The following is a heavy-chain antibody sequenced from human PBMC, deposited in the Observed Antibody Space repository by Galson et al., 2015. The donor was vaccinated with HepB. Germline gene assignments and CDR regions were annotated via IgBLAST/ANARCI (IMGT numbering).Heavy chain of an antibody. D-gene: IGHD1-7*01. V-gene: IGHV3-53*01. CDR3: ARAQGGDWYYYNKD. CDR1: GFTVSSSY. CDR2: IYSGGST. J-gene: IGHJ4*02. Sequence: SLRLSCAASGFTVSSSYMSWVRQAPGKGLEWVSVIYSGGSTYYADSVEGRFTISRDNSKNTLFLQMNGLRAEDTAVYYCARAQGGDWYYYNKDWGQGTLVTVSS.